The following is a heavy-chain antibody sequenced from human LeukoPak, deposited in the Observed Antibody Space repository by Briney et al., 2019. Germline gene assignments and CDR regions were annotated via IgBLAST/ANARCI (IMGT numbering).Heavy chain of an antibody. Sequence: SETLSLTCAVYGGSFSGYYWSWIRQPPGKGLEWIGEINHSGSTNYNPSLKSRVTISVDTSKNQFSLKLSSVTAADTAVYYCARGRPISKRYYYYYYMDVRGKGTTVTVSS. D-gene: IGHD4-11*01. J-gene: IGHJ6*03. CDR3: ARGRPISKRYYYYYYMDV. V-gene: IGHV4-34*01. CDR1: GGSFSGYY. CDR2: INHSGST.